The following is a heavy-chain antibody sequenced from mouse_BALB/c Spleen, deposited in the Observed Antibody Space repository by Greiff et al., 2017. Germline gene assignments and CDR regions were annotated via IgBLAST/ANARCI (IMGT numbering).Heavy chain of an antibody. V-gene: IGHV1S41*01. CDR1: GYTFTSYW. CDR3: ARAGDGYYGDAMEY. Sequence: DLVKPGASVKLSCKASGYTFTSYWINWIKQRPGQGLEWIGRIAPGSGSTYYNEMFKGKATLTVDTSSSTAYIQLSSLSSEDSAVYFCARAGDGYYGDAMEYWGQGTSVTVSS. J-gene: IGHJ4*01. D-gene: IGHD2-3*01. CDR2: IAPGSGST.